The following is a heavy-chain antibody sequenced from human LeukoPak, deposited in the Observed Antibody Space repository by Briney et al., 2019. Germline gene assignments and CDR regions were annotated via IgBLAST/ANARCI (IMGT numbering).Heavy chain of an antibody. J-gene: IGHJ4*02. Sequence: GESLKISCKGSGYRFTSFWIGWVRQMPGKGLEWMGIISPGDSETRYSPSFQGQVTISADKSISTAYLQWSSLKASGTAMYYCARQTYGDYYFDYWGQGTLVTVSS. D-gene: IGHD4-17*01. CDR1: GYRFTSFW. V-gene: IGHV5-51*01. CDR2: ISPGDSET. CDR3: ARQTYGDYYFDY.